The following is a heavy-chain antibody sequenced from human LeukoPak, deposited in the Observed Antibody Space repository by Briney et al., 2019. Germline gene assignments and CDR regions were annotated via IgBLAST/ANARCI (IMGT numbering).Heavy chain of an antibody. CDR3: ARRWNYGRNYYIDV. Sequence: TSETLSLTCAVYGGSFSNYYWSWIRQPPGKGLEWIGEINDSGRINYNPSLLSRVTVSVDPSKNQFSLSLTSVTATDTAVYYCARRWNYGRNYYIDVWGKGATVSLSS. V-gene: IGHV4-34*01. CDR1: GGSFSNYY. CDR2: INDSGRI. D-gene: IGHD1-7*01. J-gene: IGHJ6*03.